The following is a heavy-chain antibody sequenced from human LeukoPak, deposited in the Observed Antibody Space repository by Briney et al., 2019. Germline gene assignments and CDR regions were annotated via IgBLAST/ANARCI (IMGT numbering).Heavy chain of an antibody. Sequence: AGGSLRLSCAASGFIFRDDSRSWVRQAPGRGLEWVSSVTGSGVSSDYADSVKGRFTISRDNSKNTLFLQMNSLRVEDTAVYYCAKRKFQSSGYHDHWGQGTLVPVSS. CDR2: VTGSGVSS. D-gene: IGHD3-22*01. CDR1: GFIFRDDS. J-gene: IGHJ4*02. CDR3: AKRKFQSSGYHDH. V-gene: IGHV3-23*01.